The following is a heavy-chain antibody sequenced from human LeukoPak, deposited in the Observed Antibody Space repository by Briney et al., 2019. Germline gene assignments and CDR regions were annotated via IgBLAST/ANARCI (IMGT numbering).Heavy chain of an antibody. Sequence: GGSLGLSCAASGFSFINYGMSWVRQAPGKGLESVSYIDYSGAIYYSDSVKGRFIISRDNAKNSLYLQMNSLRDEDTAVYYCARTYYDLPGYWGQGTLVTVSS. J-gene: IGHJ4*02. CDR3: ARTYYDLPGY. V-gene: IGHV3-48*02. CDR1: GFSFINYG. CDR2: IDYSGAI. D-gene: IGHD3-16*01.